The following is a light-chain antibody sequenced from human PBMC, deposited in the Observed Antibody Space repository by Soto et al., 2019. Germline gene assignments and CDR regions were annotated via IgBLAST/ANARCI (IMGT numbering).Light chain of an antibody. CDR1: SSDVGGYNY. CDR2: EVS. CDR3: SSYTSSSTPDV. Sequence: QSALTQPASVSGSPGQSITISCTGTSSDVGGYNYVSWYQQHPGKAPKLMIYEVSNRPSGVSNRFSGSKSGHTASLTISGLQAEDEADYYCSSYTSSSTPDVFGPGTQVTVL. J-gene: IGLJ1*01. V-gene: IGLV2-14*01.